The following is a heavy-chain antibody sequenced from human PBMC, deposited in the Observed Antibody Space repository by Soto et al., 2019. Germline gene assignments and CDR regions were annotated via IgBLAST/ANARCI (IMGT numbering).Heavy chain of an antibody. Sequence: QVQLVQSGAEVKKPGSSVKVSCKASGGTFSSYTISWVRQAPGQGLEWMGRIIPILGIANYAQKFQGRVTITADKSTSPAYMELSSLRSEDKAVYYCAVDIVATDAFEIWGQGTMVTVSS. CDR3: AVDIVATDAFEI. CDR2: IIPILGIA. CDR1: GGTFSSYT. D-gene: IGHD5-12*01. J-gene: IGHJ3*02. V-gene: IGHV1-69*02.